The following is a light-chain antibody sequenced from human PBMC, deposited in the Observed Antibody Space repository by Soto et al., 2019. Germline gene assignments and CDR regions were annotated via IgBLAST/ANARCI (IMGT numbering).Light chain of an antibody. Sequence: QSALTQPASVSGSPGQSITISCTGTSSDVGGYNYVSWYQQNPGKAPKLMIYDVTNRPSGVSNRFSGSKSGNTASLTISGLQAEYEADYYSSSYGTSNTLVFGTGTKVTVL. V-gene: IGLV2-14*01. CDR1: SSDVGGYNY. CDR2: DVT. CDR3: SSYGTSNTLV. J-gene: IGLJ1*01.